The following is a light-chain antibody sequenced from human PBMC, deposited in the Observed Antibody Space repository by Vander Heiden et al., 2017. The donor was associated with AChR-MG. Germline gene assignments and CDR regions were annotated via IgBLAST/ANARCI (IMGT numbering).Light chain of an antibody. J-gene: IGKJ5*01. CDR1: QDISNY. CDR3: QRYDDLGLS. V-gene: IGKV1-33*01. CDR2: DAS. Sequence: DIQMTQSPSSLSASVGDRVTITCQASQDISNYLNWYQQKPGKAPKLLIYDASNLETGVPSRFSGSGSGTDFTFTISSLQPEDIATYYCQRYDDLGLSFDHGARLRIK.